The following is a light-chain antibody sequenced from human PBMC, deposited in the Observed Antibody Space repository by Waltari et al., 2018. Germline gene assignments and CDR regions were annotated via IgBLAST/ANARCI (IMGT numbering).Light chain of an antibody. CDR3: QQYNNYVAT. CDR2: KAS. Sequence: DIQMTQSPSTLSASIVDRVPITCRASQSITNWLAWYQQKPGKAPKLLIYKASTLESGVPSRFSGSGSGTEFTLTISSLQPDDFATYYCQQYNNYVATFGQGTKVEIK. J-gene: IGKJ1*01. CDR1: QSITNW. V-gene: IGKV1-5*03.